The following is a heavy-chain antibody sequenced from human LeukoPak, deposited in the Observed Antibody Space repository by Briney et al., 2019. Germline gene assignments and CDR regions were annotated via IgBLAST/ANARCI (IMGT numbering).Heavy chain of an antibody. Sequence: PGGSLRLSCAASGFTFSSYAMSWVRQAPGKGLEWVSAISGTGGGTYNADSVKGRFTISRDNSKNTLYLQMNSLRAEDTAVYYCAKPYSGSYSYPDYWGQGTLVTVSS. D-gene: IGHD1-26*01. V-gene: IGHV3-23*01. CDR1: GFTFSSYA. CDR2: ISGTGGGT. J-gene: IGHJ4*02. CDR3: AKPYSGSYSYPDY.